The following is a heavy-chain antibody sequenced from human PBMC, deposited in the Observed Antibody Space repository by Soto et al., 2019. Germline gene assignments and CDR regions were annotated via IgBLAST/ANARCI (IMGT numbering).Heavy chain of an antibody. Sequence: SETLSLTCAVSGGSISSSNWWSWVHQPPGKGLEWIGEIYHSGSTNYNPSLKSRVTISVDKSKNQFSLKLSSVTAADTAVYYCAGGVVITNYYYYGMDVWGQGTTVTVSS. CDR1: GGSISSSNW. CDR2: IYHSGST. CDR3: AGGVVITNYYYYGMDV. V-gene: IGHV4-4*02. J-gene: IGHJ6*02. D-gene: IGHD3-22*01.